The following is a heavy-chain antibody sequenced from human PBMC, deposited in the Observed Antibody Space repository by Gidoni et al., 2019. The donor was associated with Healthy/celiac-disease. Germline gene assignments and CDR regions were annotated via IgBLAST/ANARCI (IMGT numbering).Heavy chain of an antibody. CDR3: ARGQQLAPFDY. D-gene: IGHD6-13*01. Sequence: QVQLVASGGGVVQPGRSLRLSCAASGFTFSRHGLHWVRQAPGKGLGWVAVRGYDGSNKYYADSVKGRFTISRDNSKNTLYLQMNSLRAEDTAVYYCARGQQLAPFDYWGQGTLVTVSS. V-gene: IGHV3-33*01. J-gene: IGHJ4*02. CDR2: RGYDGSNK. CDR1: GFTFSRHG.